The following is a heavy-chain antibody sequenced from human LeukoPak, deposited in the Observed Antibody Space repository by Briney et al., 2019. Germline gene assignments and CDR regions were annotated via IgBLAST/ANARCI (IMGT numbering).Heavy chain of an antibody. CDR2: IYYSGST. D-gene: IGHD6-13*01. CDR1: GGSISSYY. V-gene: IGHV4-59*01. Sequence: PSETLSLTCTVSGGSISSYYWSWIRQPPGKGLEWIGYIYYSGSTNYNPSLKSRVTISVDTSKNQFTLKLSSATAADTAVYFCARGRVSSSTWYSTYYYYFYMDVWGKGTTVTVSS. J-gene: IGHJ6*03. CDR3: ARGRVSSSTWYSTYYYYFYMDV.